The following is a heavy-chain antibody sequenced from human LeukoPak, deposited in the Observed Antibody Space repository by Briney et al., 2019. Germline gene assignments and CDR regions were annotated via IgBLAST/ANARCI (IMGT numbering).Heavy chain of an antibody. V-gene: IGHV3-30*04. CDR3: ARTLGYCSGGSCYAFDY. J-gene: IGHJ4*02. CDR1: GFTFSSYA. CDR2: ISYDGSNK. Sequence: PGGSLRLSCAASGFTFSSYAMHWVRQAPGKGLEWVAVISYDGSNKYYADSVKGRFTISRDNSKNTLYLQMNSLRAEDTAVYYCARTLGYCSGGSCYAFDYWGQGTLVTVSS. D-gene: IGHD2-15*01.